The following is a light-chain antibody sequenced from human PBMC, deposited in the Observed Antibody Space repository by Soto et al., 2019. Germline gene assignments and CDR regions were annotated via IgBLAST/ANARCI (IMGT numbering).Light chain of an antibody. CDR3: SSYSISSTPYG. CDR2: EVS. Sequence: QSALTQPASVSGSPGQSITISCTGTSSDVGSYDFVSWYQQHPGKAPKLIICEVSNRPSGVSNRFSGSKSGSTASLTISGLQAEDEADYYCSSYSISSTPYGFGSGTKLTVL. CDR1: SSDVGSYDF. J-gene: IGLJ1*01. V-gene: IGLV2-14*01.